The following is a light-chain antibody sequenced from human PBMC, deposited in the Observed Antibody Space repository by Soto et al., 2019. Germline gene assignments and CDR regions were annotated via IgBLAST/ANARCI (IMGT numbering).Light chain of an antibody. CDR3: VAWDDSMNGYVV. J-gene: IGLJ2*01. CDR2: SNN. V-gene: IGLV1-44*01. CDR1: SSNIGSNT. Sequence: QSVLTQPPSASGTPGQRVTISCSGSSSNIGSNTVNSYQQLPGTAPKLVIYSNNHRPSGFPARFSGSKSGTSASLAISGVLSEDEADYYCVAWDDSMNGYVVFGGGTKLTVL.